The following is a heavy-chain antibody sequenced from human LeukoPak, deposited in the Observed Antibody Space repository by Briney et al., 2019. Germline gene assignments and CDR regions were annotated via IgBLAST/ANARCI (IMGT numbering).Heavy chain of an antibody. D-gene: IGHD2-15*01. V-gene: IGHV1-2*02. CDR2: VNPNSGDT. CDR1: GYTFTGYY. CDR3: ARGAKYCSGGSCYDY. J-gene: IGHJ4*02. Sequence: ASVKVSCKASGYTFTGYYLHWVRQAPGQGLEWMGCVNPNSGDTNYAQKFQGRVTMTRDTSISTAYMELSRLRSDDTAVYYCARGAKYCSGGSCYDYWGQGTLVTVSS.